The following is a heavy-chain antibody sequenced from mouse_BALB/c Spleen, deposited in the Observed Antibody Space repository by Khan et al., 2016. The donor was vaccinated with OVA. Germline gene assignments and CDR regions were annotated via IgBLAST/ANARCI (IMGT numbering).Heavy chain of an antibody. D-gene: IGHD1-1*01. CDR3: ARSGYGSLAY. V-gene: IGHV1-77*01. CDR2: IYPGSGST. Sequence: QVQLQQSGPVLVKPGASVKMSCKASGYTFTDYIINWVRQRTGQGLEWIGQIYPGSGSTYYNEKFKGKATLTADTSSNTAYIQLRSLPSEDSAVYFCARSGYGSLAYWGQGTTLTVSS. CDR1: GYTFTDYI. J-gene: IGHJ2*01.